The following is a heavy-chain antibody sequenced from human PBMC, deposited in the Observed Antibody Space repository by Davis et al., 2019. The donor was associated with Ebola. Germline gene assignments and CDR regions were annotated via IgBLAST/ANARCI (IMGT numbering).Heavy chain of an antibody. CDR2: ISSSSSYI. J-gene: IGHJ4*02. CDR3: ARDLTGVGATGKYYFDY. Sequence: PGGSLRLSCAASGFTFSSYSMNWVRQAPGKGLEWVSSISSSSSYIYYADSVKGRFTISRDNAKNSLYLQMNSLRAEDTAVYYCARDLTGVGATGKYYFDYWGQGTLDTVSS. D-gene: IGHD1-26*01. V-gene: IGHV3-21*01. CDR1: GFTFSSYS.